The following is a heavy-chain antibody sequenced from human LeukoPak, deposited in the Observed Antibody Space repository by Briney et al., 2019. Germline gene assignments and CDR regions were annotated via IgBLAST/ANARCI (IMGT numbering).Heavy chain of an antibody. CDR3: ARRRLSFDY. CDR1: GGSISSYY. Sequence: SETLSVTCTVPGGSISSYYWSWIRQPPGEGLEWIRYIYYRGSTNSNPSLKSRVTISVDTSKNQFSLKLSSVTAADTAVYYCARRRLSFDYWGQGTLVTVSS. V-gene: IGHV4-59*01. CDR2: IYYRGST. J-gene: IGHJ4*02. D-gene: IGHD2/OR15-2a*01.